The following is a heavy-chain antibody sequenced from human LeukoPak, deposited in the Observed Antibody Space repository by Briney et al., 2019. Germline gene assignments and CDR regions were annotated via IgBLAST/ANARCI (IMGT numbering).Heavy chain of an antibody. V-gene: IGHV3-11*04. CDR3: AKTTYYYDSSGYYNDAFDI. J-gene: IGHJ3*02. Sequence: PGGSLRLSCAASGFTFSDYYMSWIRQAPGTGLEWVSYISSSGSTIYYADSVKRRFTISRDNAKNSLYLQMNSLRAEDTAVYYCAKTTYYYDSSGYYNDAFDIWGQGTMVTVSS. D-gene: IGHD3-22*01. CDR2: ISSSGSTI. CDR1: GFTFSDYY.